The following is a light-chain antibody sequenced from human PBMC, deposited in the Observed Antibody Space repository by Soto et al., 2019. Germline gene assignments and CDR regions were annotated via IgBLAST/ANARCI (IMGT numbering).Light chain of an antibody. J-gene: IGKJ1*01. CDR1: QGISSY. CDR2: GAS. V-gene: IGKV1-9*01. Sequence: DIQLTQSPSFLSASVGDRVTITCRASQGISSYLAWYQQRPGKAPKLLMYGASTLQSGVPSRFSGSASGTTFTLTSNNLQPEDVATYYCQQLNKFPRTFGQGTKVE. CDR3: QQLNKFPRT.